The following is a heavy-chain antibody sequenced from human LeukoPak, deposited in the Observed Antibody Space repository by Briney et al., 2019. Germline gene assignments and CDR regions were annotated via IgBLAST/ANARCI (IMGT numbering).Heavy chain of an antibody. V-gene: IGHV4-34*01. CDR2: INHSGSA. J-gene: IGHJ4*02. CDR1: VGSFSGYY. CDR3: ARTYDGSGYYYAFDY. Sequence: SETLSLTCAVYVGSFSGYYWSWIRQPPGKGLEWIGEINHSGSANYTPSLKSRVTISVDTSKNQFSLKLSSVTAADTAVYYCARTYDGSGYYYAFDYWGQGTLVSVSS. D-gene: IGHD3-22*01.